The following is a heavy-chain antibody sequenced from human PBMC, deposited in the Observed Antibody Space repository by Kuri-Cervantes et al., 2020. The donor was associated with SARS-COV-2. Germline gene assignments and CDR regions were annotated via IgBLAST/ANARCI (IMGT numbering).Heavy chain of an antibody. Sequence: SETLSLTCTVSGGSISSGGYYWSWIRQPPGKGLEWIGYSYHSGSTYYNPSLKSRVTISVGRSKNQFSLKLSSVTAADTAVYYCARSDGRGWEEGKFDYWGQGTLVTVSS. CDR3: ARSDGRGWEEGKFDY. J-gene: IGHJ4*02. D-gene: IGHD1-26*01. CDR2: SYHSGST. CDR1: GGSISSGGYY. V-gene: IGHV4-30-2*01.